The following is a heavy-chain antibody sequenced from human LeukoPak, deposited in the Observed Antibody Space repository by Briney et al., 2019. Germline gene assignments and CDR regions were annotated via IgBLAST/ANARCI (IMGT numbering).Heavy chain of an antibody. J-gene: IGHJ6*03. CDR3: ARVRPGYYYMDV. CDR1: GFTFSSYA. D-gene: IGHD7-27*01. CDR2: ISGSGVST. V-gene: IGHV3-23*01. Sequence: GGSLRLSCAASGFTFSSYAMSWVRQAPGKGLEWVSGISGSGVSTYYADSVRGRFTISRDNAKNTLYLQMNSLRAEDTAVYYCARVRPGYYYMDVWGKGTTVTVSS.